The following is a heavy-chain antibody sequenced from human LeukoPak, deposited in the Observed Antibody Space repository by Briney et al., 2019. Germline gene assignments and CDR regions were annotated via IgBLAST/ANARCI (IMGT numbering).Heavy chain of an antibody. D-gene: IGHD2-2*01. CDR2: IIQIFGTT. CDR1: GGTFSNYA. Sequence: SVKVSCKASGGTFSNYAISWVRQAPGQGLEWIGGIIQIFGTTKYAQKFQGRVTLTTDESTSTAYMELSGLRSEDTAVYYCVRVGVPAAYFYHMDVWGEGTTVTVFS. V-gene: IGHV1-69*05. CDR3: VRVGVPAAYFYHMDV. J-gene: IGHJ6*03.